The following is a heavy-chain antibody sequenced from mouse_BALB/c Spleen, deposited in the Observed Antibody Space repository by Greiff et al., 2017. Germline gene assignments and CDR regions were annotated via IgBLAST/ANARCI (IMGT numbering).Heavy chain of an antibody. CDR1: GYTFTDYE. Sequence: VQLVESGAELVRPGASVTLSCKASGYTFTDYEMHWVKQTPVHGLEWIGAIDPETGGTAYNQKFKGKATLTADKSSSTAYMELRSLTSEDSAVYYCTRDGNYARDYWGQGTSVTVSS. V-gene: IGHV1-15*01. CDR2: IDPETGGT. J-gene: IGHJ4*01. D-gene: IGHD2-1*01. CDR3: TRDGNYARDY.